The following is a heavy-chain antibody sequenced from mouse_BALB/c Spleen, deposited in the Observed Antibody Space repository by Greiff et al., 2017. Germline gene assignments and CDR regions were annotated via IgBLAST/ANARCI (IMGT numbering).Heavy chain of an antibody. CDR3: ASMIKRYFDV. CDR2: IDPFNGGT. Sequence: VQLQQSGPELMKPGASVKISCKASGYSFTSYYMHWVKQSHGKSLEWIGYIDPFNGGTSYNQKFKGKATLTVDKSSSTAYMHLSSLTSEDSAVYYCASMIKRYFDVWGAGTTVTVSS. J-gene: IGHJ1*01. D-gene: IGHD2-4*01. V-gene: IGHV1S135*01. CDR1: GYSFTSYY.